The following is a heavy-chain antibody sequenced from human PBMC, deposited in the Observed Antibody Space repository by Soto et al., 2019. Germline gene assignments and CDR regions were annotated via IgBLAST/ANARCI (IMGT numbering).Heavy chain of an antibody. J-gene: IGHJ6*02. Sequence: PVGSLRLSCAASGFTFSSYAMHWVRQAPGKGLEWVAVISYDGSNKYYADSVKGRFTISRDNSKNTLYLQMNSLRAEDTAVYYCARDLRPAGNYYYYGMDVWGQGTTVTVSS. D-gene: IGHD6-25*01. CDR3: ARDLRPAGNYYYYGMDV. CDR2: ISYDGSNK. V-gene: IGHV3-30-3*01. CDR1: GFTFSSYA.